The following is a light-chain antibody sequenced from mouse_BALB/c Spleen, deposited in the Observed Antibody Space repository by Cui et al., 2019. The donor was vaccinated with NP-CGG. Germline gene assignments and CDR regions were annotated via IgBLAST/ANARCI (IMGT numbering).Light chain of an antibody. CDR1: TGAVTTRNY. CDR2: GTN. CDR3: ALWYSNHWV. Sequence: QAVVTQESELTTSPGETVTLTCRSSTGAVTTRNYANWVQEKPDHLFTGLIGGTNNRAPGVPARFSGSLIGDKAALIIIGAQTEDEAIYFCALWYSNHWVFGGGTKLTVL. V-gene: IGLV1*01. J-gene: IGLJ1*01.